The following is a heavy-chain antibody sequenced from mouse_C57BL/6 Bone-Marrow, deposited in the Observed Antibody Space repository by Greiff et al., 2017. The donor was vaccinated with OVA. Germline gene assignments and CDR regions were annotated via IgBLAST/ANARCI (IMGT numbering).Heavy chain of an antibody. CDR2: IFPGSGST. D-gene: IGHD2-3*01. CDR1: GYTFTDYY. CDR3: AMFYDGYLYYFDD. J-gene: IGHJ2*01. V-gene: IGHV1-75*01. Sequence: QVQLQQSGPELVKPGASVKISCKASGYTFTDYYINWVKQRPGQGLEWIGWIFPGSGSTYYNEKFKGKATLTVDKSSSTAYMLLSSLTSEDSAFYFSAMFYDGYLYYFDDWGQGTTLTVSS.